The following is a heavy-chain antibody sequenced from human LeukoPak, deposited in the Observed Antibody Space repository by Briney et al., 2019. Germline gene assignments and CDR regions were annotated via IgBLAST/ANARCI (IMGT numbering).Heavy chain of an antibody. D-gene: IGHD3-22*01. CDR3: ARDRYPYYYDSSGTPGFDY. Sequence: GGSLRLSCAASGFTFSSYSMNWVRQAPGKGLEWVSYISSSSSTIYYADSVKGRFTISRDNAKNSLYLQMNSLRDEDTAVYYSARDRYPYYYDSSGTPGFDYWGQGTLVTVSS. J-gene: IGHJ4*02. V-gene: IGHV3-48*02. CDR2: ISSSSSTI. CDR1: GFTFSSYS.